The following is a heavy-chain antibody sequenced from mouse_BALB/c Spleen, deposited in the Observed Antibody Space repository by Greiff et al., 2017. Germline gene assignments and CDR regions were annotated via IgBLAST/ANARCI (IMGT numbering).Heavy chain of an antibody. J-gene: IGHJ3*01. CDR3: ARNLLYGYDVAWFAY. CDR2: ISYSGST. Sequence: EVQLQESGPGLVKPSQSLSLTCTVTGYSITSDYAWNWIRQFPGNKLEWMGYISYSGSTSYNPSLKSRISITRDTSKNQFFLQLNSVTTEDTATYYCARNLLYGYDVAWFAYWGQGTLVTVSA. D-gene: IGHD2-2*01. CDR1: GYSITSDYA. V-gene: IGHV3-2*02.